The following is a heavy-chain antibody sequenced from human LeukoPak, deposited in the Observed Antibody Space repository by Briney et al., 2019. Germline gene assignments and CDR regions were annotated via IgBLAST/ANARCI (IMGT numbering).Heavy chain of an antibody. V-gene: IGHV1-69*13. CDR2: IIPMFDSR. D-gene: IGHD4-23*01. J-gene: IGHJ5*02. CDR3: AREANFGGNLNWLDP. CDR1: GGTFRGNG. Sequence: SVKVSCKASGGTFRGNGYHWVREAPGQGLEWMGGIIPMFDSRSCVQKFKGRVTLTSDESRTTVYMELSNLTSEDTAIYYCAREANFGGNLNWLDPWGQGTLVTVSS.